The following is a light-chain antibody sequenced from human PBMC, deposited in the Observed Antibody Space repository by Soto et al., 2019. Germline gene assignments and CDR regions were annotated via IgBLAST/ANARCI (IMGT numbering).Light chain of an antibody. Sequence: DIVMTQSPDSLAVSLGERATINCKSSQSVLYSSNHQNYLAWYQQKPGQPPQLLIYWASTRESGVPDRFCGSGSGTDFALTISSLQAEDVAVYYCQQYYTAPLAFGGGTKVEIK. J-gene: IGKJ4*01. V-gene: IGKV4-1*01. CDR3: QQYYTAPLA. CDR1: QSVLYSSNHQNY. CDR2: WAS.